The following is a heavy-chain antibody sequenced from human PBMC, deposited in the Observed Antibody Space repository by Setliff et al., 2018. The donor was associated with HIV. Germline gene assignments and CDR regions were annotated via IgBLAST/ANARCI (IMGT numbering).Heavy chain of an antibody. D-gene: IGHD3-10*01. CDR1: GGSFSSYF. CDR2: IYDTGKI. J-gene: IGHJ4*02. Sequence: SETLSLTCIVSGGSFSSYFWSWIRQSPGKGLEWIGNIYDTGKINYNPSLKGRVTMSIDMSEDQFSLNLRSVTAAGTATYYCARVLFGQSGSYKNYYFDYWGQGTLVTVSS. V-gene: IGHV4-59*01. CDR3: ARVLFGQSGSYKNYYFDY.